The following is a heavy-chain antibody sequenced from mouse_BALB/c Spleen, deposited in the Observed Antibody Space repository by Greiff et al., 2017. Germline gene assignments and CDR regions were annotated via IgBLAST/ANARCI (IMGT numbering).Heavy chain of an antibody. CDR2: INPGSGGT. Sequence: QVQLQQSGAELVRPGPSVKVSCKASGYAFTNYLIEWVKQRPGQGLEWIGVINPGSGGTNYNEKFKGKATLTADKSSSTAYMQLSSLTSDDSAVYFCARSLDYYYAMDYWGQGTSVTVSS. CDR3: ARSLDYYYAMDY. V-gene: IGHV1-54*01. CDR1: GYAFTNYL. D-gene: IGHD1-2*01. J-gene: IGHJ4*01.